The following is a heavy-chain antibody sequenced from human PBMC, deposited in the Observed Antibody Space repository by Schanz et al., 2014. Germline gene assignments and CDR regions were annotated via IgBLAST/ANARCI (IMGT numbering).Heavy chain of an antibody. D-gene: IGHD2-15*01. CDR3: AKGMGYCSGGTCYDYYYYGLDV. CDR1: VFTFSNYA. V-gene: IGHV3-23*01. CDR2: FIVDSGNT. Sequence: EVQLLESGGGLVRPGGSLRLSCAASVFTFSNYAMSWVRQAPGKGLEWVSGFIVDSGNTYYAGSVKGRFTISRDNSENTLYLQMNSLSADDTAVFYCAKGMGYCSGGTCYDYYYYGLDVWGQGTTVTVSS. J-gene: IGHJ6*02.